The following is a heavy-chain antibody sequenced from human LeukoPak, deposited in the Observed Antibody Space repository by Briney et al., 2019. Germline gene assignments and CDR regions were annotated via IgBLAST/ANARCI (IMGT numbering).Heavy chain of an antibody. J-gene: IGHJ4*02. CDR1: GFTFSSYW. V-gene: IGHV3-7*03. CDR2: IKQDGSEK. CDR3: ARENGDYVIDY. D-gene: IGHD4-17*01. Sequence: SGGSLRLSCAASGFTFSSYWVSWVRQAPGKGLEWVANIKQDGSEKYYVDSVKGRFTISRDNAKNSPYLQMNSLRAEDTAVYYCARENGDYVIDYWGQGTLVTVSS.